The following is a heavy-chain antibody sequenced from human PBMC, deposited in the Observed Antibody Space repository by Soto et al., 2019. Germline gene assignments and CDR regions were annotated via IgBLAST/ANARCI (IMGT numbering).Heavy chain of an antibody. CDR2: INHSGST. CDR3: ARGDNSEPLGYCSGGSCYGYFDY. CDR1: GGSFSGYY. D-gene: IGHD2-15*01. V-gene: IGHV4-34*01. Sequence: ETLSLTCAVYGGSFSGYYWSWIRQPPGKGLEWIGEINHSGSTNYNPSLKSRVTISVDTSKNQFSLKLSSVTAADTAVYYCARGDNSEPLGYCSGGSCYGYFDYWGQGTLVTVSS. J-gene: IGHJ4*02.